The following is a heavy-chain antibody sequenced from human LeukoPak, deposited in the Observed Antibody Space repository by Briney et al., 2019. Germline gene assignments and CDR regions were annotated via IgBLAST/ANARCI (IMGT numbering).Heavy chain of an antibody. V-gene: IGHV3-33*01. D-gene: IGHD2-2*01. CDR1: GFTFSSYG. CDR3: ARDDCSSTSCYVSYYYGMDV. CDR2: IWYDGSNK. J-gene: IGHJ6*04. Sequence: VGSLRLSCAASGFTFSSYGMHWVRQGPGKGLEWVAVIWYDGSNKYYADSVKGRFTISRDNSKNTLYLQMNSLRAEDTAVYYCARDDCSSTSCYVSYYYGMDVWGKGTTVTVSS.